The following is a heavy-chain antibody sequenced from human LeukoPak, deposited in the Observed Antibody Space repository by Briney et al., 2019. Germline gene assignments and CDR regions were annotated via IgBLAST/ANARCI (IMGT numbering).Heavy chain of an antibody. CDR1: GFTCSSYS. D-gene: IGHD4-23*01. CDR3: ARDRRGGTTVVT. J-gene: IGHJ4*02. CDR2: ISSSSSYI. Sequence: GGSLRLSCAASGFTCSSYSMNWVRQAPGKGLEWVSSISSSSSYIYYADSVKGRFTISRDNAKNSLYLQMNSLRAEDTAVYYCARDRRGGTTVVTWGQGTLVTVSS. V-gene: IGHV3-21*01.